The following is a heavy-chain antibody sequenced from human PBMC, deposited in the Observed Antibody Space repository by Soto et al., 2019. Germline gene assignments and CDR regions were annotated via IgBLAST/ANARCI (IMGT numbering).Heavy chain of an antibody. CDR3: ARGTYYYDSSGYYEDDAFDI. D-gene: IGHD3-22*01. CDR1: GFTFSDHY. CDR2: TRNKANSYTT. J-gene: IGHJ3*02. Sequence: GGSLRLSCAASGFTFSDHYMDWVRQAPGKGLEWVGRTRNKANSYTTEYTASVKGRFTISRDDSKNSLYLQMNSLKTEDTAVYYCARGTYYYDSSGYYEDDAFDIWGQGTMVTV. V-gene: IGHV3-72*01.